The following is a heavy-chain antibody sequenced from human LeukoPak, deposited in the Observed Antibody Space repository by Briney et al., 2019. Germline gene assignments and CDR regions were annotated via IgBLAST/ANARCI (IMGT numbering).Heavy chain of an antibody. J-gene: IGHJ4*02. CDR1: GFTFSSYG. V-gene: IGHV3-30*18. CDR2: ISYDGSNK. D-gene: IGHD3-16*01. CDR3: AKDEGRSGLFDY. Sequence: GGSLRLSCAASGFTFSSYGMHWVRQAPGKGLEWVAVISYDGSNKYYADSVKGRFTISRDNSKNTLYLQMNSLRAEDTAVYYCAKDEGRSGLFDYWGQGTLVTVSS.